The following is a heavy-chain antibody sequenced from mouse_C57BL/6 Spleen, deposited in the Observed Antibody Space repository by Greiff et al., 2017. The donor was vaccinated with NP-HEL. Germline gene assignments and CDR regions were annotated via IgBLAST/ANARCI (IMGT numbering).Heavy chain of an antibody. J-gene: IGHJ2*01. V-gene: IGHV5-16*01. CDR3: AREGYYYGSSFDY. CDR1: GFTFSDYY. D-gene: IGHD1-1*01. CDR2: INYDGSST. Sequence: EVKLMESEGGLVQPGSSMKLSCTASGFTFSDYYMAWVRQVPEKGLEWVANINYDGSSTYYLDSLKSRFIISRDNAKNILYLQMSSLKSEDTATYYCAREGYYYGSSFDYWGQGTTLTVSS.